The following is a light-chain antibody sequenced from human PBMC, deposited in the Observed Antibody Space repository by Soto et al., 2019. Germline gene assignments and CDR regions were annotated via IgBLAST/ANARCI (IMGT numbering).Light chain of an antibody. V-gene: IGKV3-15*01. Sequence: EIVMTQSPATLSVSPGERATLSCRASQNVRSNLAWYQQKPGQAPRLLIYGASTRATGVPARFSGSGSGTEFTLTISSLQSEDFAVYYCQQYNNWPQTFGQGTKVDIK. CDR3: QQYNNWPQT. J-gene: IGKJ1*01. CDR2: GAS. CDR1: QNVRSN.